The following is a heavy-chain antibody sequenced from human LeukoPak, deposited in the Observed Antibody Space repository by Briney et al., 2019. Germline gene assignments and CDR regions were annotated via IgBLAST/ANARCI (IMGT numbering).Heavy chain of an antibody. V-gene: IGHV1-2*02. Sequence: ASVKVSCKASGYTFTGYYMHWVRQAPGQGLEWMGWINPNSGSTNYAQKFQGRVTMTRDTYISTAYMEMSSLRSEDTAVYYCARGLRVGAKIPIIARYVAYYYYYMDVWGKGTTVTVSS. CDR3: ARGLRVGAKIPIIARYVAYYYYYMDV. J-gene: IGHJ6*03. D-gene: IGHD1-26*01. CDR2: INPNSGST. CDR1: GYTFTGYY.